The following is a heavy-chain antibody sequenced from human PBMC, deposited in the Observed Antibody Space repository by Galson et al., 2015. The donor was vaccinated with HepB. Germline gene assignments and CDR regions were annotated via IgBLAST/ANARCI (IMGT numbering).Heavy chain of an antibody. D-gene: IGHD3-3*01. Sequence: SLRLSWAASGFTVSDHYMRWIRQAPGEGLELISYITRTSRTVWYADSVKGRFTISRDNTGDSLFLEINSLRVDDTAVYYCATYDRGAFHLWGQGTTVTVS. CDR1: GFTVSDHY. J-gene: IGHJ3*01. V-gene: IGHV3-11*01. CDR2: ITRTSRTV. CDR3: ATYDRGAFHL.